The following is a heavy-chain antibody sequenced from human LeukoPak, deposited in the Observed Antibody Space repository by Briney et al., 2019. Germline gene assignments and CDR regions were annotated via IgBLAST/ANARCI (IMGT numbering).Heavy chain of an antibody. D-gene: IGHD2-15*01. V-gene: IGHV3-30*02. Sequence: PGGSLRLSCAASGFTFSSYGMHWVRQAPGKGLEWVAFMRYDGSNKYYADSVKGRFTISRDNSKNTLYLQMNSLRAEDTAVYYCAKAACGGSCYSHYYYYMDVWVKGTTVTVSS. CDR1: GFTFSSYG. CDR2: MRYDGSNK. J-gene: IGHJ6*03. CDR3: AKAACGGSCYSHYYYYMDV.